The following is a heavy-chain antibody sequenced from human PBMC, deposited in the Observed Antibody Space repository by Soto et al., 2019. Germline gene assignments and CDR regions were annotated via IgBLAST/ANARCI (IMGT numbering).Heavy chain of an antibody. CDR2: IYYSGST. J-gene: IGHJ4*02. D-gene: IGHD6-13*01. CDR1: GGSISSYY. Sequence: PSETLSLTCTVSGGSISSYYWSWIRQPPGKGLEWIGYIYYSGSTNYNPSLKSRVTISVDTSKNQFSLKLSSVTAADTAVYYCARPRAAAGAGDYCGQGTLVTVYS. CDR3: ARPRAAAGAGDY. V-gene: IGHV4-59*01.